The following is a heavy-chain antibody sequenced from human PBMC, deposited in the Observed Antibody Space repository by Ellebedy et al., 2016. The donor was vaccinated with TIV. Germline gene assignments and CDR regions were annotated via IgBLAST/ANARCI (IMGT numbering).Heavy chain of an antibody. CDR3: ATLYYYGSGTQSWFDP. CDR2: FDPEDGET. V-gene: IGHV1-24*01. CDR1: GYTLTELS. D-gene: IGHD3-10*01. Sequence: ASVKVSCKVSGYTLTELSMHWVRQAPGKGLEWMGGFDPEDGETIYAQKFQGRVTMTEDTSTDTAYMELSSLRSEDTAVYYCATLYYYGSGTQSWFDPWGQGTLVTVSS. J-gene: IGHJ5*02.